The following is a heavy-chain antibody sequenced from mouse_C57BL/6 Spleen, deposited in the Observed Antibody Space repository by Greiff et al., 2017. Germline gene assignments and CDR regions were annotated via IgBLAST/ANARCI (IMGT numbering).Heavy chain of an antibody. J-gene: IGHJ2*01. CDR1: GFTFNTYA. D-gene: IGHD4-1*01. V-gene: IGHV10-3*01. Sequence: EVQLVESGGGLVQPKGSLKLSCAASGFTFNTYAMHWVRQAPGKGLEWVARIRSKISNYATYYADSVKDRFTISRDDSQSMLYLQMNNLKTEDTAMYYCVRELGRGFDYWGQGTTLTVSS. CDR2: IRSKISNYAT. CDR3: VRELGRGFDY.